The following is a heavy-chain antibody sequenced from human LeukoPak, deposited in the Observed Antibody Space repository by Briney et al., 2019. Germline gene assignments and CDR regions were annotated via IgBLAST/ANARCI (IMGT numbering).Heavy chain of an antibody. CDR3: ARGLEYDFWSGNYSDGFDI. J-gene: IGHJ3*02. CDR1: GGSFSTYY. CDR2: INHSAST. D-gene: IGHD3-3*01. V-gene: IGHV4-34*01. Sequence: SETLSLTCAVYGGSFSTYYWTWIRQPPGKGLEWIGEINHSASTNYHPSLKSRVTISVDTSKNQFSLKLSSVTAADTAVYYCARGLEYDFWSGNYSDGFDIWGQRTMVTVSS.